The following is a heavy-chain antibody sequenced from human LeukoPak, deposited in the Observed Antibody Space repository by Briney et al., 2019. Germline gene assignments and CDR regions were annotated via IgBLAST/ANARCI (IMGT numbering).Heavy chain of an antibody. D-gene: IGHD2-2*01. V-gene: IGHV3-48*01. Sequence: PGGSLRLSCAASGFTFSSYSMNWVRQAPGKGLEWVSYITSSSSTIYYADSVKGRFTISRDNAKNSLYLQMNSLRAEDTAVYYCARLGVPAAPPYYYYYMDVWGKGTTVTVSS. J-gene: IGHJ6*03. CDR1: GFTFSSYS. CDR3: ARLGVPAAPPYYYYYMDV. CDR2: ITSSSSTI.